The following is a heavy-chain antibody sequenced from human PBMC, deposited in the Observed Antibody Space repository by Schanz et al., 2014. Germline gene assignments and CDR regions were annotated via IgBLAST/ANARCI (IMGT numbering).Heavy chain of an antibody. CDR3: ARRDNYLSAFDI. CDR2: IYYTGTT. Sequence: QLQLQESGPGLVKPSETLSLTCTVSGASISGSSDYWGWIRQSPGRGLEWIGNIYYTGTTYYNPPRKGRVSISVDTSKNQVSLKLTSVAAADTAVFYCARRDNYLSAFDIWGQGTMVTVSS. J-gene: IGHJ3*02. CDR1: GASISGSSDY. V-gene: IGHV4-39*01. D-gene: IGHD4-4*01.